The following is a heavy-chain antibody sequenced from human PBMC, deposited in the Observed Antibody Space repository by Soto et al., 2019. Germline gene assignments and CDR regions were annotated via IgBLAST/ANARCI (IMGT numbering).Heavy chain of an antibody. D-gene: IGHD2-2*01. J-gene: IGHJ4*02. CDR3: VRERSGWVICSGTSCLDY. CDR1: GFTFRNYW. V-gene: IGHV3-7*03. CDR2: IKDDGNEK. Sequence: AGGSLRLSCAASGFTFRNYWMSWVRQDPGKGLEWVANIKDDGNEKYSVDSVRGRFTISRDNAQNSLYLQMNSPRVEDTAIYYCVRERSGWVICSGTSCLDYWGQGTRVTVSS.